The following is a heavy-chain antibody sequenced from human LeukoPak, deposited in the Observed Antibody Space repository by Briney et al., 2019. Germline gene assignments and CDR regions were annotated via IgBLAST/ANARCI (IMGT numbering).Heavy chain of an antibody. J-gene: IGHJ4*02. CDR3: ARDRAAGTLDF. CDR2: IQYSGTT. CDR1: SASITGYY. V-gene: IGHV4-59*01. D-gene: IGHD6-13*01. Sequence: SETLSLTCTVSSASITGYYWAWIRQPPGKGLEWIGYIQYSGTTEYNPSLASRASISVDTAKDQFSLNLRSVTAADTAVYYCARDRAAGTLDFWGQGTLVTVSS.